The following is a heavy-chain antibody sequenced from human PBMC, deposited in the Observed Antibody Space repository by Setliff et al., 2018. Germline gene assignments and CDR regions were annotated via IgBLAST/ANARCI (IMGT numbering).Heavy chain of an antibody. CDR1: GGSISSHY. CDR2: IYYSGST. CDR3: ARVGHAFDI. V-gene: IGHV4-59*11. D-gene: IGHD3-3*01. J-gene: IGHJ3*02. Sequence: SETLSLTCTVSGGSISSHYWSWIRQPPGKGLEWIGYIYYSGSTNYNPSLKSRVTISEDTSKNQFSLKLSSVTAADTAVYYCARVGHAFDIWGQGTMVTVSS.